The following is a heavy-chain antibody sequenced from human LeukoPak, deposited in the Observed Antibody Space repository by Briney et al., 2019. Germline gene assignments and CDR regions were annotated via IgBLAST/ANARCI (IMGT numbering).Heavy chain of an antibody. CDR1: GDSVSSNSAA. D-gene: IGHD4-17*01. CDR3: AREGGTTVTTSNWYFDL. J-gene: IGHJ2*01. V-gene: IGHV6-1*01. Sequence: SQTLSLTCAISGDSVSSNSAAWNWIRQSPSRGLEWLGGTYYRSKWYNDYAVSVKSRITINPDTSKNQFSLQLNSVTPEDTAVYYCAREGGTTVTTSNWYFDLWGRGTPVSVSS. CDR2: TYYRSKWYN.